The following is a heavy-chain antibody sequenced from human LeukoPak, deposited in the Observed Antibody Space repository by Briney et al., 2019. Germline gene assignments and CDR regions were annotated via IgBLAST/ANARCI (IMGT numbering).Heavy chain of an antibody. V-gene: IGHV3-48*03. Sequence: PGGSLRLSCAASGFTFSSYEMNWVRQAPGKGLEWVSYISSSGSTIYYADSVKGRFTISRDNAKNSLYLQMNSLRAEDTAVYYCAAKVFLDLFDYWGQGTLVTVSS. J-gene: IGHJ4*02. CDR1: GFTFSSYE. CDR3: AAKVFLDLFDY. D-gene: IGHD3/OR15-3a*01. CDR2: ISSSGSTI.